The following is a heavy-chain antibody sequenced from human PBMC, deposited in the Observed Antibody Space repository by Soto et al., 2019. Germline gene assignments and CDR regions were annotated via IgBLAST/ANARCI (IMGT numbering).Heavy chain of an antibody. J-gene: IGHJ4*02. CDR3: AREKTAMVTVDY. Sequence: GGSLRLSSAASGFTFSDYYMSWIRQAPGKGLEWVSYITSSGSTIYYADSVKGRFTISRDNAKNSLYLQMNSLRAEDTAVYYCAREKTAMVTVDYWGQGTLVTVSS. D-gene: IGHD5-18*01. V-gene: IGHV3-11*01. CDR1: GFTFSDYY. CDR2: ITSSGSTI.